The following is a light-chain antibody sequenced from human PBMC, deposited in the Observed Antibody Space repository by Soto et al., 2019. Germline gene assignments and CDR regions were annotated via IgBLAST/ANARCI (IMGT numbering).Light chain of an antibody. CDR3: QQYDSVFT. Sequence: AIQLTQSPSSLSASVGARVTITCRASQGISSALAWYQQKPGKAPKLLIYDASNLETGVPSRFSGSGSGTDFTFTISSLQAEDIGTYFCQQYDSVFTFGQGTRLEI. J-gene: IGKJ5*01. CDR2: DAS. CDR1: QGISSA. V-gene: IGKV1-13*02.